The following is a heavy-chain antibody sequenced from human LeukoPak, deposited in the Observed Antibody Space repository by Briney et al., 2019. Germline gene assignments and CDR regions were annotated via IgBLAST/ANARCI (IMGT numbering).Heavy chain of an antibody. CDR1: GGSISSYY. V-gene: IGHV4-59*01. D-gene: IGHD5-12*01. CDR2: IYYSGST. J-gene: IGHJ4*02. Sequence: SETLSLTCTVSGGSISSYYWSWIRQPPGKGLEWIGYIYYSGSTNYNPSLKSRVTISVDTSKNQFSLKLSSVTAADTAVYYCARVRNSGYNSGIDYWGQGTLVTVSS. CDR3: ARVRNSGYNSGIDY.